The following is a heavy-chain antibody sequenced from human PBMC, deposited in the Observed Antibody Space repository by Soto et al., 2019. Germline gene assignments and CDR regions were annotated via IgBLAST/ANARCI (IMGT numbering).Heavy chain of an antibody. Sequence: QITLKESGPTLVKPTQTLTLTCTFSGFSLSTSGVAVGWIRHAPRKAPEWRAFIFWDDDKRYSTSLENRVTITKDPSKNQVDITMTNMDPVDTATYYCARIFDFWSGYYFSYWGRGTLVPVSS. D-gene: IGHD3-3*01. CDR3: ARIFDFWSGYYFSY. J-gene: IGHJ4*02. V-gene: IGHV2-5*02. CDR1: GFSLSTSGVA. CDR2: IFWDDDK.